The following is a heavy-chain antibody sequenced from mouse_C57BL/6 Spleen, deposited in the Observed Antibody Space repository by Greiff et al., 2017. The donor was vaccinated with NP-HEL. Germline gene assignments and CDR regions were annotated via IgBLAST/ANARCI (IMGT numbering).Heavy chain of an antibody. CDR1: GYTFTDYY. D-gene: IGHD1-1*01. V-gene: IGHV1-26*01. CDR2: INPNNGGT. Sequence: VQLQQSGPELVKPGASVKISCKASGYTFTDYYMNWVKQSHGKSLEWIGDINPNNGGTSYNQKFKGKATLTVDKSSSTAYMELRSLTSEDSAVYYCARGDYGSSYYFDYWGQGTTLTVSS. CDR3: ARGDYGSSYYFDY. J-gene: IGHJ2*01.